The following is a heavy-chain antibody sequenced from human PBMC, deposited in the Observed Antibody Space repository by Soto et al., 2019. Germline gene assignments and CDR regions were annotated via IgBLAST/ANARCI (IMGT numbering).Heavy chain of an antibody. CDR3: AKDTTRDIVVVVADTFAFDI. J-gene: IGHJ3*02. V-gene: IGHV3-23*01. CDR1: GFTFSSYA. CDR2: ISGSGGST. D-gene: IGHD2-15*01. Sequence: GGSLILSCAASGFTFSSYAMSWVLQAPGKGLEWVSAISGSGGSTYYADSVKGRFTISRDNSKNTLYLQMNSLRAEDTAVYYCAKDTTRDIVVVVADTFAFDIWGQGTMVSVSS.